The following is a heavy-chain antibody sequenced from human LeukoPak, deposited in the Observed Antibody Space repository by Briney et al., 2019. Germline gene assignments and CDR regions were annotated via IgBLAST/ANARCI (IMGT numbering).Heavy chain of an antibody. J-gene: IGHJ6*02. CDR3: ARGRQDYYYYGMDV. Sequence: SETLSLTCAVYGGSFSGYYWSWIRQPPGKGLEWLGEINHSGSTNYNPSLKSRVTISVDTSKNQFSLKLSSVTAADTAVYYCARGRQDYYYYGMDVWGQGTTVTVSS. CDR1: GGSFSGYY. V-gene: IGHV4-34*01. CDR2: INHSGST.